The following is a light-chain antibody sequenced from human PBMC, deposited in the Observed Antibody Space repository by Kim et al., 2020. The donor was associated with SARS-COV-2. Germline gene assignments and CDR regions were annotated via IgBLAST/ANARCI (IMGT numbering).Light chain of an antibody. V-gene: IGKV3-11*01. Sequence: LSPGERSTLSCRASQSSNNYLAWYLQRPGQAPRLLIYDASNRATGTPPRFSGSGSGTDFTLTVSSLEPEDFAVYYCQQRHRWPPAFGQGTRLEIK. CDR3: QQRHRWPPA. CDR1: QSSNNY. J-gene: IGKJ5*01. CDR2: DAS.